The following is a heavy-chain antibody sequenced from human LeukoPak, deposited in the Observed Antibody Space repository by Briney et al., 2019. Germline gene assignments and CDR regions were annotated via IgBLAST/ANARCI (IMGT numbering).Heavy chain of an antibody. J-gene: IGHJ4*02. CDR2: TSTYNT. D-gene: IGHD6-19*01. V-gene: IGHV1-18*01. CDR1: GYTFINHG. Sequence: ASVKVSCKASGYTFINHGISWVRQAPGQGLEWMGWTSTYNTNYIQKLQGRVTMTTDTSTCTAYMELRGLRSDDTAVYYCAKGSSGWSLDYWGQGTLVTVSS. CDR3: AKGSSGWSLDY.